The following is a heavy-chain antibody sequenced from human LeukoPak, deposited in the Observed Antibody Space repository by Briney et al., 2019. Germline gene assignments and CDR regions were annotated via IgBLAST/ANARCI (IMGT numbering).Heavy chain of an antibody. V-gene: IGHV3-30-3*01. D-gene: IGHD3-10*01. J-gene: IGHJ6*02. CDR1: GITFSSYA. CDR2: ISYDGSNK. Sequence: PGGPLRLSCAASGITFSSYAMHWVRQAPGKGLEWVAVISYDGSNKYYADSVKGRFTISRDNSKNTLYLQMNSLRAEDTAVYYCAIPPLSGTGSSRPLAEMDVWGQGTTVTVSS. CDR3: AIPPLSGTGSSRPLAEMDV.